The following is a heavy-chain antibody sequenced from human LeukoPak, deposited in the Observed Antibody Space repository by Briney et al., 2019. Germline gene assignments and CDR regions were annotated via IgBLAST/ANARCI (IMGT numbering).Heavy chain of an antibody. D-gene: IGHD2-2*01. CDR3: ARETYCTSTTCPIGDHFDY. J-gene: IGHJ4*02. CDR1: GFTFSSYS. V-gene: IGHV3-21*01. CDR2: ISSSSNYI. Sequence: GGSLRLSCAASGFTFSSYSMNWVRQAPGKGLEWVSSISSSSNYIYYADSLKGRFTISRDNAKDSLYLQMNSLRAEDTAVYYCARETYCTSTTCPIGDHFDYWGQGTLVTVSS.